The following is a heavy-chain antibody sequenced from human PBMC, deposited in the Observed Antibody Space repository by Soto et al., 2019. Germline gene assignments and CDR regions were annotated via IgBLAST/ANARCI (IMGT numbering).Heavy chain of an antibody. Sequence: QLHLVHSGAVVKKPGASVTVSCSASGYPVTAYYMHWVRQAPGRGLGWMGGINPATGAAKYTQTFRGRVPMTRDTSTSTVFMELSGLTSEDTAVFFCARGGGVGVAGSAAFDMWGQGTLVTVSS. V-gene: IGHV1-2*02. D-gene: IGHD3-3*01. CDR1: GYPVTAYY. J-gene: IGHJ3*02. CDR3: ARGGGVGVAGSAAFDM. CDR2: INPATGAA.